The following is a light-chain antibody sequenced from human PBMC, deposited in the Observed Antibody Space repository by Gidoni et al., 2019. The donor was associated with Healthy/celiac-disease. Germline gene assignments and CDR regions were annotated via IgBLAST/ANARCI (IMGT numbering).Light chain of an antibody. Sequence: EIVMTQSPATLSVSPGERATLSCRASQSVSSNLAWYQQKPGQAPRLLIYGASTRATGIPARFSGSGSGTEFTLTISSLQSEDFAVYYCQQYNNWPRTFGXGTKVEIK. CDR3: QQYNNWPRT. J-gene: IGKJ1*01. CDR2: GAS. V-gene: IGKV3-15*01. CDR1: QSVSSN.